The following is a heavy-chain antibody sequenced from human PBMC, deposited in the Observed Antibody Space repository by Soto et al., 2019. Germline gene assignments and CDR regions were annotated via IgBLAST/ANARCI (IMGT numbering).Heavy chain of an antibody. J-gene: IGHJ5*02. V-gene: IGHV4-34*01. CDR2: INHSGST. D-gene: IGHD3-3*01. CDR3: ARGPINNYDFWSGYLIPNNWFDP. CDR1: GGSFSGYY. Sequence: SETLSLTFAVYGGSFSGYYWSWIRQPPGKGLEWIGEINHSGSTNYNPSLKSRVTISVDTSKNQFSLKLSSVTAADTAVYYCARGPINNYDFWSGYLIPNNWFDPWGQGTLVTVSS.